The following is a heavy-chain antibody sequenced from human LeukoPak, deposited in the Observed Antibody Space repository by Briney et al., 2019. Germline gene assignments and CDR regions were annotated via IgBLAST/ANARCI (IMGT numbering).Heavy chain of an antibody. Sequence: PGGSLRLSCAASGFTFDDYAMHWVRQAPGKGLEWVSGISWNSGSVGYADSVKGRFTISRDNAKNSLYLQMNSLRAEDTALYYCAKDMVSGAGGYYYYYGMDVWGQGTTVTVSS. CDR1: GFTFDDYA. D-gene: IGHD6-19*01. CDR2: ISWNSGSV. J-gene: IGHJ6*02. CDR3: AKDMVSGAGGYYYYYGMDV. V-gene: IGHV3-9*01.